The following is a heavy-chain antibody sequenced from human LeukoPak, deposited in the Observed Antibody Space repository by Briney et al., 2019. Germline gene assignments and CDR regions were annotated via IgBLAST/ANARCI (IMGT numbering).Heavy chain of an antibody. V-gene: IGHV1-46*01. CDR1: GYTFTSYY. Sequence: ASVKVSCKASGYTFTSYYMHWVRQAPGQGLEWMGIINPSGGSTSYAQKFQGRVTMTRDTSTSTVYMELSSLRSEDTAVYYCARASKRTIFGVVRGLDYWGQGTPVTVSS. CDR3: ARASKRTIFGVVRGLDY. D-gene: IGHD3-3*01. J-gene: IGHJ4*02. CDR2: INPSGGST.